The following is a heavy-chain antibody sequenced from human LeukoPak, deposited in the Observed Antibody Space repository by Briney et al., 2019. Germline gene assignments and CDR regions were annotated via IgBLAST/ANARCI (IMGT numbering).Heavy chain of an antibody. Sequence: GGSLRLSCAASGFTFSSYGMHWARQAPGKGLEWVAVIWYDGSNKYYADSVKGRFTISRDNSKNTLYLQMNSLRAEDTAVYYCARGLDYGSGSYPYYFDYWGQGTLVTVSS. CDR1: GFTFSSYG. J-gene: IGHJ4*02. CDR3: ARGLDYGSGSYPYYFDY. V-gene: IGHV3-33*01. CDR2: IWYDGSNK. D-gene: IGHD3-10*01.